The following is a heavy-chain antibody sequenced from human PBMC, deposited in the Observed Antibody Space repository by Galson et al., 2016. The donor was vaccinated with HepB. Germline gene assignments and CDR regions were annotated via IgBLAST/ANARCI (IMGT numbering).Heavy chain of an antibody. CDR1: GFTFRYYA. J-gene: IGHJ4*02. CDR3: ARERYSSKWYPSGPLDS. V-gene: IGHV3-23*01. Sequence: SLRLSCASSGFTFRYYAMTWVRRAPGKGLEWVSVISGSGTSTYYADSVRGRFIISRDNSKNTLYLQMNSLRAEDTAVYYCARERYSSKWYPSGPLDSWGQGTLVTVSS. D-gene: IGHD2-2*01. CDR2: ISGSGTST.